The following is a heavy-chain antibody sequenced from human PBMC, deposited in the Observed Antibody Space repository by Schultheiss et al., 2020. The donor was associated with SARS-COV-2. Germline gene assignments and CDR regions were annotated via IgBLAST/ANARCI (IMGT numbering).Heavy chain of an antibody. D-gene: IGHD2-2*01. CDR2: ISSSSSYI. V-gene: IGHV3-21*01. CDR3: ARVVVPAAAIGGYNWFDP. Sequence: GGSLRLSCAASGFTFSSYSMNWVRQAPGKGLEWVSSISSSSSYIYYADSVKGRFTISRDNAKNSLYLQMNSLRAEDTAVYYCARVVVPAAAIGGYNWFDPWGQGTLVTVSS. CDR1: GFTFSSYS. J-gene: IGHJ5*02.